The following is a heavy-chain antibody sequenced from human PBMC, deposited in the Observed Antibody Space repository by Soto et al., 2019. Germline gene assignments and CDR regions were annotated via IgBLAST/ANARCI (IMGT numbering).Heavy chain of an antibody. D-gene: IGHD4-17*01. Sequence: QVQLQESGPGLVKPSQTLSLTCTVSGGSISSGGYYWSWIRQHPGKGLEWIGYIYYSGSTYYNPSLKSRVTISVDTSKNQFSLKLSSVTAADTAVYYCARQPMTTVVIPAAFDIWGQGTMVTVSS. CDR1: GGSISSGGYY. V-gene: IGHV4-31*03. J-gene: IGHJ3*02. CDR2: IYYSGST. CDR3: ARQPMTTVVIPAAFDI.